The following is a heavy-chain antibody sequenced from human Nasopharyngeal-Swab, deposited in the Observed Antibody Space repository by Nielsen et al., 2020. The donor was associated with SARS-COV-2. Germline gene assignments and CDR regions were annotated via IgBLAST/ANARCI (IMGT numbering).Heavy chain of an antibody. CDR1: GGSFSDYY. Sequence: GSLRLSCAVYGGSFSDYYWSWIRQPPGKGLEWIGEINHIGSTNYNPSLKSRVTISVDTSKNQFSLKLSSVTAADTAMYYCARAYDSNEYYPPLFDYWVQGTLVTVSS. CDR2: INHIGST. V-gene: IGHV4-34*01. D-gene: IGHD3-22*01. J-gene: IGHJ4*02. CDR3: ARAYDSNEYYPPLFDY.